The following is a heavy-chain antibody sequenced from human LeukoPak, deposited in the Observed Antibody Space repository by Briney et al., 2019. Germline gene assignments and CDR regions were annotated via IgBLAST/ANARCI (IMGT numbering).Heavy chain of an antibody. V-gene: IGHV1-46*01. D-gene: IGHD5-12*01. CDR1: GGTFSSYA. Sequence: ASVKVSCKASGGTFSSYAISWVRQAPGQGLEWMGIINPSGGSTSYAQKFQGRVTMTRDTSISTAYMELSRLRSDDTAVYYCARRGDSGYALNYWGQGTLVTVSS. J-gene: IGHJ4*02. CDR3: ARRGDSGYALNY. CDR2: INPSGGST.